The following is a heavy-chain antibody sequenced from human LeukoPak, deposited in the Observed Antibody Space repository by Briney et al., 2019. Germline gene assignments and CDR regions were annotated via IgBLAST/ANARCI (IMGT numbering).Heavy chain of an antibody. J-gene: IGHJ4*02. CDR3: ARRRGYSSSSGGTYYFDY. D-gene: IGHD6-6*01. V-gene: IGHV5-51*01. Sequence: GESLQISCKGSGYRFTSYWIGWVRQMPGEGLEWMGIIYPGDSDTRYSPSFQGQVTISADKSISTAYLQWSSLKASDTAMYYCARRRGYSSSSGGTYYFDYWGQGTLVTVSS. CDR2: IYPGDSDT. CDR1: GYRFTSYW.